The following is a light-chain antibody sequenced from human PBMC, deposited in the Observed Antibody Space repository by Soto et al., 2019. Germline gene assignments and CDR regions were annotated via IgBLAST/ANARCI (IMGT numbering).Light chain of an antibody. J-gene: IGKJ2*01. CDR2: AAS. V-gene: IGKV1-39*01. CDR1: QSISNY. Sequence: DIQMTQSPSSLSASVGDRVTSTCRASQSISNYLNWYQQKPGKAPKFLIYAASSLQSGVPSRFSGSGSGTDFTLTISSLQPEDFATYYCQQSYSAPRTFGQGTKLEIK. CDR3: QQSYSAPRT.